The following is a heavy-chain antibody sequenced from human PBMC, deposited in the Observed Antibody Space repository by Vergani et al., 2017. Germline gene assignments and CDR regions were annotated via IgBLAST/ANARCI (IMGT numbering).Heavy chain of an antibody. V-gene: IGHV1-8*01. CDR3: ARDSVIAPHDAFDI. J-gene: IGHJ3*02. D-gene: IGHD3-10*01. CDR2: MNPNSGNT. Sequence: QVQLVQSGAEVKKPGASVKVSCKASGYTFTSYDINWVRQATGQGLEWMGWMNPNSGNTGYAQKFQGRVTITADKSTSTADMELSSLRSEDTAVYYCARDSVIAPHDAFDIWGQGTMVTVSS. CDR1: GYTFTSYD.